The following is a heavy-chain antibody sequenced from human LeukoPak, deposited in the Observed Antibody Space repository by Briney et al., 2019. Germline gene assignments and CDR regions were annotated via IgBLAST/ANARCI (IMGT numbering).Heavy chain of an antibody. V-gene: IGHV4-59*01. Sequence: PSETLSLTCTVSGGSISSYYWSWIRQPPGKGLEWIGYIYYSESTNYNPSLKSRVTISVDTSKNQFSLKLSSVTAADTAVYYCARDGSGSYYGSFDYWGQGTLVTVSS. D-gene: IGHD1-26*01. CDR3: ARDGSGSYYGSFDY. CDR1: GGSISSYY. CDR2: IYYSEST. J-gene: IGHJ4*02.